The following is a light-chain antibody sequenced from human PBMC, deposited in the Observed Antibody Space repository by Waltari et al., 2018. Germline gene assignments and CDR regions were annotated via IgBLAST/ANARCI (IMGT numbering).Light chain of an antibody. Sequence: DIQLTQSPSSLSASVGDSVTITCRATQSISSYLNWYQQKPGKAPKLLIYAASSLQSGVPSTFRSSSSATDFTLTLSSMQPENFATHYSQQSYSTPRTSGQGTKV. CDR2: AAS. V-gene: IGKV1-39*01. CDR3: QQSYSTPRT. CDR1: QSISSY. J-gene: IGKJ1*01.